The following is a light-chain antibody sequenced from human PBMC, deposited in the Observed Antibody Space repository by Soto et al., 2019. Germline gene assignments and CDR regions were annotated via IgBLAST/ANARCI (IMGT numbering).Light chain of an antibody. CDR1: QSISSY. CDR3: RQRYNTHLT. CDR2: AAA. J-gene: IGKJ5*01. V-gene: IGKV1-39*01. Sequence: IQMTQSASSLSASVGDSVTITCGASQSISSYLNWYQQKPGTARKILIYAAASMLRGGASRFSVSRSGGDLTLPIISRLPDDFATYYYRQRYNTHLTFGQGTQLEIK.